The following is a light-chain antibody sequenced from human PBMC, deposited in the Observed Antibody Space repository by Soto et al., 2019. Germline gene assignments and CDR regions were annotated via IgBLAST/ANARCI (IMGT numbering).Light chain of an antibody. J-gene: IGKJ1*01. CDR3: QHTFNSPPWT. V-gene: IGKV1-39*01. Sequence: DIQMTQSPSTLSASVGDRVTTTCRASQNIDMYLNWYQQKPGKAPRVLISGASNLQSGVPSRFSGSGSGTDFTLTISSLQSEDFASYFCQHTFNSPPWTFGQGTKVDIK. CDR1: QNIDMY. CDR2: GAS.